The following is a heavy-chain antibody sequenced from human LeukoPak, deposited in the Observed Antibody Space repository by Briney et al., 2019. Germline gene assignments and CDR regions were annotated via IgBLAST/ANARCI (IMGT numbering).Heavy chain of an antibody. D-gene: IGHD1-26*01. CDR2: INHSGST. Sequence: PSETLSLTCAVYGGSFSGYYWSWIRQPPGKGLEWIGEINHSGSTNYNPSLKSRVTISVDTSKNQFSLKLSSVTAADTAVYYCARSGTNRYSGSPDAFDIWGQGTMVTVSS. CDR3: ARSGTNRYSGSPDAFDI. V-gene: IGHV4-34*01. CDR1: GGSFSGYY. J-gene: IGHJ3*02.